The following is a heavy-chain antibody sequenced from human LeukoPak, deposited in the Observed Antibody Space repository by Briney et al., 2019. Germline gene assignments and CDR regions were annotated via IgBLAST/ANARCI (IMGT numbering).Heavy chain of an antibody. J-gene: IGHJ5*02. CDR2: ISGSGGST. Sequence: GGTLRLSCAAAGFTFSSYGMSWVRQAPGKALEWVSAISGSGGSTYYADSVKGRFTISRDNSKNTLYLQMNSLRAEDTAVYYCAREGRAYRYSSSWYPTPSWFDPWGQGTLVTVSS. CDR3: AREGRAYRYSSSWYPTPSWFDP. D-gene: IGHD6-13*01. CDR1: GFTFSSYG. V-gene: IGHV3-23*01.